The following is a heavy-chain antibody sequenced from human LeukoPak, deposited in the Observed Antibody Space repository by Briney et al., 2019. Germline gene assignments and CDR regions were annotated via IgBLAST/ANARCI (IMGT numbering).Heavy chain of an antibody. V-gene: IGHV1-18*01. J-gene: IGHJ3*02. CDR1: GYTFTSYA. CDR2: SSAYSGNT. Sequence: ASVKVSCKASGYTFTSYASSWVRQAPGQGLEWMGWSSAYSGNTNYAQKLQGRVTMTTDTSTSTAYMELRSLRSDDTAVYYCARDPIYSYDQTDAFDIWGQGTVVTVSS. D-gene: IGHD5-18*01. CDR3: ARDPIYSYDQTDAFDI.